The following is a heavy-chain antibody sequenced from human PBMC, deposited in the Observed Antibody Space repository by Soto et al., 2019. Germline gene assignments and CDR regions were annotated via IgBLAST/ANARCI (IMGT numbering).Heavy chain of an antibody. J-gene: IGHJ5*02. Sequence: SETLSLTCTVSGDSITDYDWSWIRQSPGKGLEWSGYIYYSGSASYNPSLKSRVTISVDTSKNQFSLKMTSVTTADTAVYYCARGRRNWFDPWGQGTLLTVS. CDR1: GDSITDYD. CDR2: IYYSGSA. V-gene: IGHV4-59*01. CDR3: ARGRRNWFDP.